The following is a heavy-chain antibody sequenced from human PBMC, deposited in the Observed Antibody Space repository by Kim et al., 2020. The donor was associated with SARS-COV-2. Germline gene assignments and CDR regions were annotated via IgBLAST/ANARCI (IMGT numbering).Heavy chain of an antibody. J-gene: IGHJ4*02. D-gene: IGHD3-16*02. CDR2: IYPGDSDT. Sequence: GESLKISCKGSGYSFTNYWIGWVRQMPGKGLEWMGIIYPGDSDTRYSPSFQGQVAISADKSISTAYLQWSSLKASDTAMYYCARPISVDYDYVWGSYRYFDYWGQGTLVTVSS. CDR1: GYSFTNYW. V-gene: IGHV5-51*01. CDR3: ARPISVDYDYVWGSYRYFDY.